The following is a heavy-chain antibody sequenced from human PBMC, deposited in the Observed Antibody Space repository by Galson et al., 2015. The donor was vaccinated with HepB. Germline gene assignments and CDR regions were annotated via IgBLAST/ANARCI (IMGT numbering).Heavy chain of an antibody. V-gene: IGHV3-15*01. CDR2: IKSKTDGGTT. Sequence: SLRLSCAASGFTFSNAWMSWVRQAPGKGLEWVGRIKSKTDGGTTDYAAPVKGRFTISRDDSKNTLYRQMNSLKTEDTAVYYCTTSLSRRGPSSFRLAFDIWGQGTMVTVSS. J-gene: IGHJ3*02. CDR1: GFTFSNAW. D-gene: IGHD3-10*01. CDR3: TTSLSRRGPSSFRLAFDI.